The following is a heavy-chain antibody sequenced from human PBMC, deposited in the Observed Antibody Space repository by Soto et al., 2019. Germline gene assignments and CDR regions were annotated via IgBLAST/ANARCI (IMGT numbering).Heavy chain of an antibody. CDR1: GGSISSGDYY. CDR2: IYYSGST. V-gene: IGHV4-61*08. D-gene: IGHD3-22*01. Sequence: PSETLSLTCTVSGGSISSGDYYWSWIRQPPGKGLEWIGYIYYSGSTNYNPSLKSRVTISVDTSKNQFSLKLSSVTAADTAVYYCARDTHDSSGYYYPWFDPWGQGTLVTVSS. CDR3: ARDTHDSSGYYYPWFDP. J-gene: IGHJ5*02.